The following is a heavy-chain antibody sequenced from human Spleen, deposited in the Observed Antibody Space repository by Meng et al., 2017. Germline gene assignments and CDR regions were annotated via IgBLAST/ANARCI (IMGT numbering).Heavy chain of an antibody. D-gene: IGHD2-15*01. CDR3: ASGRRGYCSGGSCYPLDY. J-gene: IGHJ4*02. CDR1: VGSFSGYY. V-gene: IGHV4-34*01. Sequence: QVIVQQWGAVLLRPSGTLPLPCAVYVGSFSGYYWSWIRQPPGKGLEWIGEINHSGSTNYNPSLKSRLTISVDTSKNQFSLKLSSVTAADTAVYYCASGRRGYCSGGSCYPLDYWGQGTLVTVSS. CDR2: INHSGST.